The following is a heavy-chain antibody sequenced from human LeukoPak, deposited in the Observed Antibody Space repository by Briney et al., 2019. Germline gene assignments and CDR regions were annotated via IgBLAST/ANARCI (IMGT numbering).Heavy chain of an antibody. Sequence: GGSLRLSCAASGFTFSSYAMGWVRQAPGKGLEWVSAISGSGGSTYYADSVKGRFTISRDNSKNTLYLQMNSLRAEDTAVYYCAKDISDGSGYDAYSTNYFDYWGQGTLVTVSS. CDR3: AKDISDGSGYDAYSTNYFDY. CDR2: ISGSGGST. D-gene: IGHD5-12*01. V-gene: IGHV3-23*01. CDR1: GFTFSSYA. J-gene: IGHJ4*02.